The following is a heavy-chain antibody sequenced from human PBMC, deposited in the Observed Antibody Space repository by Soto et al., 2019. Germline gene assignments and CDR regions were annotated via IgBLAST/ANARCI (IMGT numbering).Heavy chain of an antibody. CDR1: GGSISSYY. V-gene: IGHV4-59*08. J-gene: IGHJ4*02. CDR3: ARSSIVPRLLMYPFDY. D-gene: IGHD2-8*01. Sequence: SETLSLTCTVSGGSISSYYWSWIRQPPGKGLEWIGYIYYSGSTNYNPSLKSRVTISVDTSKNQFSLRLSSVTAADTAVYYCARSSIVPRLLMYPFDYWGQGTLVTVSS. CDR2: IYYSGST.